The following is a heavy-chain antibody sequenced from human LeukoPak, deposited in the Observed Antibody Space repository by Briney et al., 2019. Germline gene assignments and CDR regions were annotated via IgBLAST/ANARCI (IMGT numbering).Heavy chain of an antibody. Sequence: GSSVKVSCKASGGTFSSYAISWVRQAPGQGLEWMGWINPNSGGTNCAQKFQGRVTITRNTSISTAYMELSSLRSEDTAVYYCARARGNDGYMDVWGKGTTVTVSS. D-gene: IGHD2-8*01. CDR2: INPNSGGT. J-gene: IGHJ6*03. CDR1: GGTFSSYA. V-gene: IGHV1-8*03. CDR3: ARARGNDGYMDV.